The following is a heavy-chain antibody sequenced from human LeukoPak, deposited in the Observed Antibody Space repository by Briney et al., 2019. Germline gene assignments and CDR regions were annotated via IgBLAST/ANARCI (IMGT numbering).Heavy chain of an antibody. Sequence: SVKVSCKASGGTFSSYAISWVRQAPGQGLEWMGRIIPIFGIANYAQKFQGRVTITADRSTSTAYMELSSLRSEDTAVYYCARESGGISPNFDYWGQGTLVTVSS. J-gene: IGHJ4*02. CDR2: IIPIFGIA. D-gene: IGHD3-16*01. CDR3: ARESGGISPNFDY. CDR1: GGTFSSYA. V-gene: IGHV1-69*04.